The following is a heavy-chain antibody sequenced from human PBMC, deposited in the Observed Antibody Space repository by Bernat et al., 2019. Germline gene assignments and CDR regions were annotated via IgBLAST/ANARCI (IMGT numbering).Heavy chain of an antibody. CDR2: ISAYNGNT. V-gene: IGHV1-18*01. D-gene: IGHD3-9*01. CDR1: GYTFTSYG. CDR3: ARGESNYDIFYNFVY. J-gene: IGHJ4*02. Sequence: QVQLVQSGAEVKKPGASVKVSCKASGYTFTSYGISWVRQAPGQGLEWMGWISAYNGNTNYAQKLHGRVTMTTATTTRTAYMEMRSLRSDDSSVYYCARGESNYDIFYNFVYWGQGTLVTVSS.